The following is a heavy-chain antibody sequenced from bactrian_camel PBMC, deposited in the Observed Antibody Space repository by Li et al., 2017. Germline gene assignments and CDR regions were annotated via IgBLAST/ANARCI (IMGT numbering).Heavy chain of an antibody. CDR2: IYVADNST. CDR3: RTLRSSGNWRCFSS. J-gene: IGHJ6*01. D-gene: IGHD8*01. Sequence: LVESGGGSVQAGGSLRLSCQASGSNSMRNCMGWYRQGLGEQREGVAAIYVADNSTYHDDSVKARFTISRDDAKNTVYLEMTSLKPEDTAMYSCRTLRSSGNWRCFSSRNQGTQVTVS. CDR1: GSNSMRNC. V-gene: IGHV3S54*01.